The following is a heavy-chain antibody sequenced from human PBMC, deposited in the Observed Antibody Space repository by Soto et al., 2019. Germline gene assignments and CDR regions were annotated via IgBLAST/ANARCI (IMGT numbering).Heavy chain of an antibody. CDR2: IYYSGST. D-gene: IGHD3-3*01. J-gene: IGHJ5*02. Sequence: SETLSLTCTVSGGSISSYYWSWIRQHPGKGLEWIGYIYYSGSTYYNPSLKSRVTISVDTSKNQFSLKLSSVTAADTAVYYCARGRYDFWSGNWFDPWGQGTLVTVSS. CDR1: GGSISSYY. CDR3: ARGRYDFWSGNWFDP. V-gene: IGHV4-59*06.